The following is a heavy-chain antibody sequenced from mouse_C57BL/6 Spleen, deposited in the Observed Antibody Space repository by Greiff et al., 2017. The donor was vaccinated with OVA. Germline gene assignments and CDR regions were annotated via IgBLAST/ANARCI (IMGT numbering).Heavy chain of an antibody. CDR2: IWWDDDK. J-gene: IGHJ1*03. CDR3: ARSHYYGSSYWYFDV. D-gene: IGHD1-1*01. Sequence: QVQLKVCGPGILQPSQTLSLTCSFSGFSLSTFGMGVGWIRQPSGKGLEWLAHIWWDDDKYYNPALKSRLTISKDTSKNQVFLKIANVDTADTATYYCARSHYYGSSYWYFDVWGTGTTVTVSS. CDR1: GFSLSTFGMG. V-gene: IGHV8-8*01.